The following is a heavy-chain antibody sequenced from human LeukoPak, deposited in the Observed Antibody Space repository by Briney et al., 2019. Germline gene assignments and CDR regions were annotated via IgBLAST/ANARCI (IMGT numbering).Heavy chain of an antibody. D-gene: IGHD6-19*01. CDR2: ISSSGSTI. Sequence: PGGSLRLSCAASGCTFSSYGMHWVRQAPGKGLEWVSYISSSGSTIYYADSVKGRFTISRDNAKNSLYLQMNSLRAEDTAVYYCAKSAVAGFDYWGQGTLVTVSS. J-gene: IGHJ4*02. CDR1: GCTFSSYG. V-gene: IGHV3-48*04. CDR3: AKSAVAGFDY.